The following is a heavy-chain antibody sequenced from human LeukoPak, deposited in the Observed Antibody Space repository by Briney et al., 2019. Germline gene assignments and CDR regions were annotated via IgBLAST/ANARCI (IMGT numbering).Heavy chain of an antibody. Sequence: GGSLRLSCAASGFTFSSYGMHWVRQAPGKGLEWVAVIWYDGSHKYYADSVKGRFTISRDNSMDTVYLQMNSLRAEDTAVYYCARLGSGWYFDYWGQGTLVTVSP. V-gene: IGHV3-33*01. J-gene: IGHJ4*02. CDR1: GFTFSSYG. CDR2: IWYDGSHK. CDR3: ARLGSGWYFDY. D-gene: IGHD6-19*01.